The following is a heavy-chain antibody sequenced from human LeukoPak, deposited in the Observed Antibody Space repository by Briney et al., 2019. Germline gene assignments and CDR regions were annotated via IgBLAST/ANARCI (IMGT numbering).Heavy chain of an antibody. CDR3: AKWGAAAGFDY. D-gene: IGHD6-13*01. Sequence: GGSLRLSCAASGFTFSSYVMSWVRQAPGKGLEWVSGITGSGANTYSADSVKGRFTISRDNSKNTPYLQMNSLRAEDTAVYYCAKWGAAAGFDYWGQGTLVTVSS. CDR1: GFTFSSYV. CDR2: ITGSGANT. J-gene: IGHJ4*02. V-gene: IGHV3-23*01.